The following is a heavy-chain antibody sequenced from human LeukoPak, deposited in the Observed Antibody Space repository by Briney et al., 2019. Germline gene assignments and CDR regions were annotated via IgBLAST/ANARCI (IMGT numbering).Heavy chain of an antibody. CDR3: ARGYCTGTSCSENRYYFDS. V-gene: IGHV4-61*02. D-gene: IGHD2-2*01. Sequence: SQTLSLTCTVSGGSITSAGYSWGWIRQPAGKGLEWIGRIYSSGSTNSNPSLKSRVTISVDTSKNQFSLKLRSVTAADTAVYFCARGYCTGTSCSENRYYFDSWGQGALVTVSS. J-gene: IGHJ4*02. CDR1: GGSITSAGYS. CDR2: IYSSGST.